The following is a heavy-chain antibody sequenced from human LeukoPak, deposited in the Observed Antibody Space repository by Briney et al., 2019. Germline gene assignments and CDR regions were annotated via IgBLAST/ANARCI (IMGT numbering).Heavy chain of an antibody. CDR2: INPNSGGT. CDR3: AMAGTLYYYYMDV. CDR1: GYTFTGYY. J-gene: IGHJ6*03. D-gene: IGHD6-19*01. Sequence: ASVKVSFKASGYTFTGYYIHWVRQAPGQGLEWMGWINPNSGGTNYAQKFQGRVTMTRDTSISTAYMELSRLRSDDTAVYYCAMAGTLYYYYMDVWGKGTTVTVSS. V-gene: IGHV1-2*02.